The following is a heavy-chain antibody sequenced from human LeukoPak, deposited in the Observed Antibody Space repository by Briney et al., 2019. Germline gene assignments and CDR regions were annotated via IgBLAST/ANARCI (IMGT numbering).Heavy chain of an antibody. CDR2: IWYDGSNK. D-gene: IGHD3-10*01. Sequence: PGGSLRLSCAASGFTFSSYGMHWVRQAPGKRLEWVAVIWYDGSNKYYADSVKGRFTISRDNSKNTLYLQMNSLRAEDTAVYYCARDAEVWFGELSDWGQGTLVTVSS. V-gene: IGHV3-33*01. J-gene: IGHJ4*02. CDR3: ARDAEVWFGELSD. CDR1: GFTFSSYG.